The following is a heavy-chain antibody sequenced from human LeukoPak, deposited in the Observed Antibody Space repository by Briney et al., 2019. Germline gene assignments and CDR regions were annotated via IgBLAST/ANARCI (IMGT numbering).Heavy chain of an antibody. CDR1: GGSISSYY. J-gene: IGHJ4*02. CDR2: IYYSGST. Sequence: SETLSLTCTVSGGSISSYYWSWIRQPPGKGLEWIGYIYYSGSTNYNPSLKSRVTISVDTSKNQFSLKLSSVTAADTAVYYCVGGDYSQLDYWGQGTLVTVSS. CDR3: VGGDYSQLDY. V-gene: IGHV4-59*01. D-gene: IGHD4-11*01.